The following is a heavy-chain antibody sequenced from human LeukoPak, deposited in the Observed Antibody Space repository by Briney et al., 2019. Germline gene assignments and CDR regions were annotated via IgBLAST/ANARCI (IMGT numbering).Heavy chain of an antibody. CDR3: AGSSSSGSEDY. V-gene: IGHV4-59*08. CDR2: IYYSGST. Sequence: PSETLSLTCTVSGGSISSYYWSWIRQPPGKGLEWIGYIYYSGSTNYNPSLKSRVTISVDTSKNQFSLKLSSETAADTAVYYCAGSSSSGSEDYWGQGTLVTVSS. D-gene: IGHD6-6*01. CDR1: GGSISSYY. J-gene: IGHJ4*02.